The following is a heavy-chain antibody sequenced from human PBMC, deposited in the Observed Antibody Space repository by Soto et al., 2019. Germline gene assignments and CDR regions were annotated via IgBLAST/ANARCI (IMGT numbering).Heavy chain of an antibody. V-gene: IGHV1-8*01. CDR2: MNPNSGNT. CDR3: AREDYGDYNDAFDI. J-gene: IGHJ3*02. D-gene: IGHD4-17*01. CDR1: GYTFTSYD. Sequence: ASVTVSCKASGYTFTSYDINWVRQATGQGLEWMGWMNPNSGNTGYAQKFQGRVTMTRNTSISTAYMELSSLRSGDTAVYYCAREDYGDYNDAFDIWGQGIMVTV.